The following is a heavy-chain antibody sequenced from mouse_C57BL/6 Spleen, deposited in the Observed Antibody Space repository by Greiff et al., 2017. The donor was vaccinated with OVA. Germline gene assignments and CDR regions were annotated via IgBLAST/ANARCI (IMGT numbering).Heavy chain of an antibody. V-gene: IGHV1-64*01. D-gene: IGHD1-1*01. CDR2: IHPNSGST. J-gene: IGHJ4*01. CDR3: ARGGPTVVASYYYAMDY. Sequence: QVQLQQPGAELVKPGASVKLSCKASGYTFTSYWMHWVKQRPGQGLEWIGMIHPNSGSTNYNEKFKSKATLTVDKSSSTAYMQLSSLTSEDSAVYYCARGGPTVVASYYYAMDYWGQGTSVTVSS. CDR1: GYTFTSYW.